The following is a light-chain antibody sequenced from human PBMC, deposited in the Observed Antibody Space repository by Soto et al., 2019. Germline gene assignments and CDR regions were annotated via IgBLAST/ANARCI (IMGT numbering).Light chain of an antibody. Sequence: QAVVTQAPSASGTPGQTVIISCSGSRSNIGSNTLNWYQQFPGTAPQLLISTSNHRPSGVRDRFSASKSGTSASLAISGLQSDDEADYYCAAWDDSLSAVVFGGGTKVTVL. V-gene: IGLV1-44*01. CDR2: TSN. J-gene: IGLJ2*01. CDR1: RSNIGSNT. CDR3: AAWDDSLSAVV.